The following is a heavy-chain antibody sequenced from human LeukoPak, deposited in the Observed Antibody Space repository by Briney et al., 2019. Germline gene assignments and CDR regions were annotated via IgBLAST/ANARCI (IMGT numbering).Heavy chain of an antibody. D-gene: IGHD3-9*01. J-gene: IGHJ4*02. Sequence: GGSLRLSCAAYGFTFNNYWMSWVRQAPGKGLEWVANIKQDGSEKYYVDSVKGRFTISRDNAKKSLYLQMNRLRAEDTAVYYCAKWDHDIVTGYYWLDYRGQGTLVTVSS. CDR1: GFTFNNYW. CDR2: IKQDGSEK. CDR3: AKWDHDIVTGYYWLDY. V-gene: IGHV3-7*02.